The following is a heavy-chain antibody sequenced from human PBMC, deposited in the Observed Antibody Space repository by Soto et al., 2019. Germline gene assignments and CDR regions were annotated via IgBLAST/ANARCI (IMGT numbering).Heavy chain of an antibody. CDR2: TYYRSKWYN. CDR3: AIEYSSSSPNWFDP. V-gene: IGHV6-1*01. J-gene: IGHJ5*02. Sequence: SQTLSLTCVISGDSVSSNSAAWNWIRQSPSRGLEWLGRTYYRSKWYNDYAVSVKSRITINPDTSKNQFSLQLNSVTPEDTAVYYCAIEYSSSSPNWFDPWGQGTLVTVSS. D-gene: IGHD6-6*01. CDR1: GDSVSSNSAA.